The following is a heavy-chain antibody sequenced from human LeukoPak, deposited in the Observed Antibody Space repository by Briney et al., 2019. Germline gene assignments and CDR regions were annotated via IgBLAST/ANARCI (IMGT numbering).Heavy chain of an antibody. V-gene: IGHV4-39*07. Sequence: SETLSLTCAVSGGSISSSSYYWGWIRQPPGKGLEWIGSIYYSGSTYYNPSLKSRVTISVDTSKNQFSLKLSSVTAADTAVYYCARGGAGYNVVGYWGQGTLVTVSS. CDR1: GGSISSSSYY. J-gene: IGHJ4*02. CDR3: ARGGAGYNVVGY. CDR2: IYYSGST. D-gene: IGHD5-24*01.